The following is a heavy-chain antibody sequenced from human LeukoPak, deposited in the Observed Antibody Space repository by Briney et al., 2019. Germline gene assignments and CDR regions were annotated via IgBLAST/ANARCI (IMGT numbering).Heavy chain of an antibody. V-gene: IGHV3-64D*09. CDR1: GFTFSSYA. D-gene: IGHD5-18*01. J-gene: IGHJ4*02. Sequence: PGGSLRLSCSASGFTFSSYAMHWVRQAPGGGLEYVSAISSNGGNTYYADSVNGRFTISRDNSKNTLYLQMSSLRAQDTAVYYCVKDGYNYGLYYFDYWGQGTLVTVSS. CDR3: VKDGYNYGLYYFDY. CDR2: ISSNGGNT.